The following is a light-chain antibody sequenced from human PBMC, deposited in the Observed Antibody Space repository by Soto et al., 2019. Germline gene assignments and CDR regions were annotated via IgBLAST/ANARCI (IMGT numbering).Light chain of an antibody. CDR2: GAS. J-gene: IGKJ1*01. CDR1: QAISSH. CDR3: QQYNSYSWT. Sequence: DIQLTQSPSFLSASVGGRVTITCRASQAISSHLAWYQQKPGKAPNLLIYGASTLQSGVPSRFSGSGSGTEFTLTISSLQPDDFATYYCQQYNSYSWTFGQGTKVDIK. V-gene: IGKV1-9*01.